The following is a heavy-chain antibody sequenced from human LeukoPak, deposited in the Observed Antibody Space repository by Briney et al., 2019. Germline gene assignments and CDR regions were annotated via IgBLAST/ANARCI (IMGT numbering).Heavy chain of an antibody. J-gene: IGHJ4*02. CDR3: AKPAYYDTLTGYGT. D-gene: IGHD3-9*01. CDR2: ISGSGGST. Sequence: GGSLRLSCAASGFTFSSYAMSWVRQAPGKGLEWVSAISGSGGSTYYADSVRGRFTISGDNSKNTLYLQMNSLRAEDTAVYYCAKPAYYDTLTGYGTWGQGTLVTVSS. V-gene: IGHV3-23*01. CDR1: GFTFSSYA.